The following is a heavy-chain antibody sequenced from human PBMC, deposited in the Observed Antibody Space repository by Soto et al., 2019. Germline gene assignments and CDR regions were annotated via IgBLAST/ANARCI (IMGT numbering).Heavy chain of an antibody. CDR3: ARFPRIALAAFDC. Sequence: EVQLVKSGGDLVQPGGSLRLSCAASGFTVTSDYMSWVRQAPGKGLEWVSTIYSGDNTYYADSVKGRFIISRDKSKNTLHLQMNNLRAEDTAVYYCARFPRIALAAFDCWGQGTLVTVSS. CDR1: GFTVTSDY. D-gene: IGHD6-19*01. J-gene: IGHJ4*02. CDR2: IYSGDNT. V-gene: IGHV3-66*01.